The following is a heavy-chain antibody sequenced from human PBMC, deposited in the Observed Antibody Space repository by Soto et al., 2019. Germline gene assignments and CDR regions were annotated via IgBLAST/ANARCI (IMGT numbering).Heavy chain of an antibody. CDR1: GGSISSGGYY. Sequence: TLSLTCTVSGGSISSGGYYWTWIRQHPGKGLEWIGYIYYSGTTYYNPSLKSRVTMSVDTSKNQFSLKLSSVTAADTAVYYCAREPAGEFYFDFWGRGTLVTVSS. CDR2: IYYSGTT. V-gene: IGHV4-31*03. J-gene: IGHJ4*02. CDR3: AREPAGEFYFDF. D-gene: IGHD2-2*01.